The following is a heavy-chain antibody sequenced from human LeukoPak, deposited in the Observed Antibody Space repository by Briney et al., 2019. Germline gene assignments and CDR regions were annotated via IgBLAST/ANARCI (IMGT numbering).Heavy chain of an antibody. Sequence: PSETLSLTCSVSGDSVTSYYSSWIRQPPGKGLEWIGYVSSDGTTNYTPSLRSRVIMSVDTAKNHISLSLTSLTAADTAIYYCARLDCTGDGCYNHWGQGTLVTVSS. V-gene: IGHV4-59*08. CDR2: VSSDGTT. CDR3: ARLDCTGDGCYNH. J-gene: IGHJ4*02. CDR1: GDSVTSYY. D-gene: IGHD2-8*02.